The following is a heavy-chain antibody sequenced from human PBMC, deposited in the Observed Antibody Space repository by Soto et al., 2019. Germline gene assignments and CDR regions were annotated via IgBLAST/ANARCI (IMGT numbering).Heavy chain of an antibody. CDR3: AREASVLIPAAQPSRSDS. Sequence: ASVKVSCKGFGYSFMKYGINWVRQAPGQGLEWVGWISPYSGYTHSAQKFHGRLTLTTDTAASTAYMELRILRSADTALYYCAREASVLIPAAQPSRSDSWGQGTLVTGSS. D-gene: IGHD2-2*01. J-gene: IGHJ4*02. CDR2: ISPYSGYT. V-gene: IGHV1-18*01. CDR1: GYSFMKYG.